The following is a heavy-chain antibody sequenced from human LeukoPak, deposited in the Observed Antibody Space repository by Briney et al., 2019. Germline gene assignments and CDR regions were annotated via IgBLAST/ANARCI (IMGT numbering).Heavy chain of an antibody. V-gene: IGHV3-23*01. Sequence: GGSLRLSCAASGFTFSSYAMHWVRQAPGKGLEWVSVISGGGGSTYYADSVKGRFTISRDNSKNTLYLQMNSLRAADTAVYYCASMAETYYYGSGNYYPDYWGQGTLVTVSS. CDR3: ASMAETYYYGSGNYYPDY. J-gene: IGHJ4*02. CDR2: ISGGGGST. D-gene: IGHD3-10*01. CDR1: GFTFSSYA.